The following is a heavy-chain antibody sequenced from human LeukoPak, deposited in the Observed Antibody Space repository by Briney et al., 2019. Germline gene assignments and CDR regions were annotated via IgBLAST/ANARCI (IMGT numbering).Heavy chain of an antibody. D-gene: IGHD2-2*02. Sequence: SETLSLTCTVSGGSISSYYWSWIRHPPGKGLEWIGYIYYSGSTNYNPSLKSRVTISVDTSKNQFSLKLSSVTAADTAVYYCARDGPIPDDAFDIWGQGTMVTASS. V-gene: IGHV4-59*01. J-gene: IGHJ3*02. CDR3: ARDGPIPDDAFDI. CDR2: IYYSGST. CDR1: GGSISSYY.